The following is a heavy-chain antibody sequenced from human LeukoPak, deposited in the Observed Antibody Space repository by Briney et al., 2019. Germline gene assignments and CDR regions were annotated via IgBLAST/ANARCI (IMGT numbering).Heavy chain of an antibody. CDR3: ARDPMVRGVRVNWFDP. D-gene: IGHD3-10*01. CDR2: ISSSSSTI. J-gene: IGHJ5*02. Sequence: PGGSLRLSCAASGFTFSSYSMNWVRQAPGKVLEGVSYISSSSSTIYYADSVKGRFTISRDNAKNSLYPQLNSLRAEDTAVYYCARDPMVRGVRVNWFDPWGQGTLVTVSS. CDR1: GFTFSSYS. V-gene: IGHV3-48*04.